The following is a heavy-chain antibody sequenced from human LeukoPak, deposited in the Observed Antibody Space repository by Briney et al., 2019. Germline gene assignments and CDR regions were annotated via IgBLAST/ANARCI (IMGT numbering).Heavy chain of an antibody. V-gene: IGHV3-21*01. CDR3: ARDQDTAMEPHFDY. Sequence: PGGSLRLSCAASGFTFSSYSMNWVRKAPGKGLEWVSSISSGSSYIYYADSVKGRFTISRDNAKNSLYLQMNSLRAEDTAVYYCARDQDTAMEPHFDYWGQGTLVTVSS. J-gene: IGHJ4*02. CDR2: ISSGSSYI. D-gene: IGHD5-18*01. CDR1: GFTFSSYS.